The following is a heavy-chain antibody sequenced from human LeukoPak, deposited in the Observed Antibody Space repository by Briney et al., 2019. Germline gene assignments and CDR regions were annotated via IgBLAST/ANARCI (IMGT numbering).Heavy chain of an antibody. J-gene: IGHJ4*02. CDR1: GFTFSNYW. V-gene: IGHV3-7*03. CDR3: ARLRTFDY. CDR2: IKQDGSEK. D-gene: IGHD1-14*01. Sequence: GGSLRLSCAASGFTFSNYWMSWVRQAPGKGLEWVANIKQDGSEKYYVGSVKGRFTVSRDNADNSLYLQMNSLRAEDTAVYYCARLRTFDYWGQGTLVTVSS.